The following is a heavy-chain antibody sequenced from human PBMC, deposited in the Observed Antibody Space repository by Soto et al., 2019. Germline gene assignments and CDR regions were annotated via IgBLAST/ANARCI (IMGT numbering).Heavy chain of an antibody. CDR3: ADILNWRFFGY. Sequence: GGSLRLSCAVSGFTFSSYAMSWVRQAPGKGLEWVSSISGSGGSTYYADSVKGRFTISRDNSKNTVYLQMNSLRAEDTAVYYCADILNWRFFGYWGQGTLVTVSS. D-gene: IGHD1-1*01. V-gene: IGHV3-23*01. J-gene: IGHJ4*02. CDR1: GFTFSSYA. CDR2: ISGSGGST.